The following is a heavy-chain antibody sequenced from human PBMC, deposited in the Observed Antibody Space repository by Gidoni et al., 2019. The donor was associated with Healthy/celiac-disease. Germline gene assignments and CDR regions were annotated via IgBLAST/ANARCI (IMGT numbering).Heavy chain of an antibody. J-gene: IGHJ4*02. CDR3: ARDSVYDLVLLY. V-gene: IGHV4-31*03. CDR1: GVPLSSGGYY. D-gene: IGHD5-12*01. CDR2: IYYSGST. Sequence: QLQLPESGTGLVNPSQTLSLTCTFSGVPLSSGGYYWSWIRQQPGKGLEWIGYIYYSGSTYYNPSLKSRVTISVDTSKNQFSLKLSYVTAADTAVYYCARDSVYDLVLLYWGQGTLVTVSS.